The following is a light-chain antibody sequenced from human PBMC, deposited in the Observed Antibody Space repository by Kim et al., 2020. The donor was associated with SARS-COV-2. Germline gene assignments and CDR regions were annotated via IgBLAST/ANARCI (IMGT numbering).Light chain of an antibody. CDR2: GAS. V-gene: IGKV3-20*01. CDR3: QQYGSSPPWT. J-gene: IGKJ1*01. CDR1: QSVSSSY. Sequence: PGERATLSCRASQSVSSSYFAWYQQKPGQAPRLLIYGASSRATGIPDRFSGSGSGTDFTLTISRLEPEDFAVYYCQQYGSSPPWTFGQGTKVDIK.